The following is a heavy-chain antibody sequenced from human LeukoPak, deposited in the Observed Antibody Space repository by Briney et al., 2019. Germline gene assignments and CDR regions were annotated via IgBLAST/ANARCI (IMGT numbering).Heavy chain of an antibody. CDR3: ARSFVAGVGWYYGMDV. CDR2: IYPHDSGT. CDR1: GYAFTSYS. D-gene: IGHD6-19*01. Sequence: GESLKISCKASGYAFTSYSIGWVRQLPGKGLEWMGIIYPHDSGTRYSPSFQGQVIISADRSINTAYLQWSSLKASDTAMHYCARSFVAGVGWYYGMDVWGQGTTVTVSS. V-gene: IGHV5-51*01. J-gene: IGHJ6*02.